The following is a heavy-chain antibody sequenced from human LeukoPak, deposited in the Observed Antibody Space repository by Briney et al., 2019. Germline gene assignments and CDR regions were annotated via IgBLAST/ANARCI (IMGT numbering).Heavy chain of an antibody. CDR2: ISVHNGNT. J-gene: IGHJ4*02. CDR1: GYTFTSYG. V-gene: IGHV1-18*04. Sequence: ASVKVSCKASGYTFTSYGISWVRQAPGQGLEWMGWISVHNGNTNYAQKLQGRVTMSTDTSTSTAYMELRRLRSDDTAVYYCARDLSYGYYLGYWGQGTLVTVSS. D-gene: IGHD5-18*01. CDR3: ARDLSYGYYLGY.